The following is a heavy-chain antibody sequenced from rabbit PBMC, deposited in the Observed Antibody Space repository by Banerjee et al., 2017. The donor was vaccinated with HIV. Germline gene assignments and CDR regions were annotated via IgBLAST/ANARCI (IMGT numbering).Heavy chain of an antibody. J-gene: IGHJ3*01. CDR3: ARDLAGVIGWNFGL. CDR1: GFSLSIYE. D-gene: IGHD4-1*01. Sequence: QEQLEESGGGLVKPGASLTLTCTASGFSLSIYEMCWVRQAPGKGLEWIACIYAGSSGSTYYASWAKGRFTISKTSSTTVTLQMTSLTAADTATYFCARDLAGVIGWNFGLWGQGTLVTVS. CDR2: IYAGSSGST. V-gene: IGHV1S45*01.